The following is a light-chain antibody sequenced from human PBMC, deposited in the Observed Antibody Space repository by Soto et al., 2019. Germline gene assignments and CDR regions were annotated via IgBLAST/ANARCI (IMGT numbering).Light chain of an antibody. CDR3: QSYDNSLSGSWV. J-gene: IGLJ3*02. V-gene: IGLV1-40*01. CDR1: SSDIGAGYD. CDR2: GNN. Sequence: QSVLTQTPSVSGAPGQRVTISCTGSSSDIGAGYDVHWYQQLPGTAPKLLIYGNNNRPSGVPDRFSGSKSGTSASLAINGLQAEDEAHYYCQSYDNSLSGSWVFGGGTKLTVL.